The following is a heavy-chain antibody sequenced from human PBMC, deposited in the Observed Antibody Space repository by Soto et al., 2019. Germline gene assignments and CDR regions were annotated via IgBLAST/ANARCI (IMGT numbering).Heavy chain of an antibody. V-gene: IGHV3-48*01. CDR2: ISDSSSTI. Sequence: GGSLRLSCAAFGFTFDNCSMNWVRQAPGKGLEWVSYISDSSSTIYYADSVKGRFTISRDNSKNTLLLQMNSLGAEDTAVYYCAKDSNKYSSSLRGRYFDYWGQGIGVTVSS. CDR1: GFTFDNCS. D-gene: IGHD4-4*01. CDR3: AKDSNKYSSSLRGRYFDY. J-gene: IGHJ4*02.